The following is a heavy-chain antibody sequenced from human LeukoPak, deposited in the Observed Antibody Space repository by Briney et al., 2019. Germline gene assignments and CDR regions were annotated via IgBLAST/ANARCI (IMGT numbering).Heavy chain of an antibody. J-gene: IGHJ5*02. CDR3: AKGGLVHRFDP. V-gene: IGHV3-23*01. CDR1: GFTFSSYW. CDR2: ISGSGDNT. Sequence: GGSLRLSCAASGFTFSSYWMSWVRQAPGKGLEWVSGISGSGDNTYYADSVKGRFTISRDNSKNTLYLQMNSLRADDTAVYYCAKGGLVHRFDPWGQGTLVTVSS.